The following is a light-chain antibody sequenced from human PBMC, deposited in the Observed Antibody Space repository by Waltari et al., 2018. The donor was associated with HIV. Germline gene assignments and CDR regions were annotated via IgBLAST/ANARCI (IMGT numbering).Light chain of an antibody. Sequence: EIVLTQSPGTLSSSPGERVTVSCRASQTISSAYLGWHQHKPGQAPRLLIFATSSRATGIPDRFTGGGSGTDFTLTISGLEPEDFAVYYCQHQGAFGQWTKVEIK. CDR2: ATS. CDR3: QHQGA. V-gene: IGKV3-20*01. CDR1: QTISSAY. J-gene: IGKJ1*01.